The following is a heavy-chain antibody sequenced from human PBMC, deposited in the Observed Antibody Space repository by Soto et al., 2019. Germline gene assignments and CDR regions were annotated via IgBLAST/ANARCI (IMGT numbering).Heavy chain of an antibody. J-gene: IGHJ4*02. CDR3: AKSGTSMVRGVIDY. Sequence: ASVEVSCKXSGYTFTSYYMHWVRQAPGQGLEWMGIINPSGGSTSYAQKFQGRVTMTRDTSTSTVYMELSSLRSEDTAVYYCAKSGTSMVRGVIDYWGQGTLVTVS. CDR1: GYTFTSYY. V-gene: IGHV1-46*01. CDR2: INPSGGST. D-gene: IGHD3-10*01.